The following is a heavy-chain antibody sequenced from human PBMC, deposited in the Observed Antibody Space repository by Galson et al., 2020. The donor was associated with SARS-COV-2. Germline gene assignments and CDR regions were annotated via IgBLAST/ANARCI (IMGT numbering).Heavy chain of an antibody. D-gene: IGHD6-19*01. V-gene: IGHV3-48*04. Sequence: GESLKISCAASGFTFSSYSMNWVRQAPGKGLEWVSYISSSSSTIYYADSVKGRFTISRDNAKNSLYLQMNSLRAEDTAVYYCARAGRESSGWLPPRHLYYYYYGMDVWGQGTTVTVSS. CDR2: ISSSSSTI. CDR1: GFTFSSYS. J-gene: IGHJ6*02. CDR3: ARAGRESSGWLPPRHLYYYYYGMDV.